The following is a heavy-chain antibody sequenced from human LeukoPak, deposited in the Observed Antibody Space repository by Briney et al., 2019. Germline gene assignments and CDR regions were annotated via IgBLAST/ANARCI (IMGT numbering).Heavy chain of an antibody. J-gene: IGHJ3*02. CDR2: INTYNANT. V-gene: IGHV1-18*04. D-gene: IGHD2-2*01. CDR1: GYTFSSYG. Sequence: GASVKVSCKASGYTFSSYGITWVRQAPGQGLEWMGWINTYNANTKYAQKFQGRVAMTTDTSTNTAYMDLRSLGSDDTAMYYCARDRCSSTSCFLLPPLGSSPDAFDIWGQGTMVTVSS. CDR3: ARDRCSSTSCFLLPPLGSSPDAFDI.